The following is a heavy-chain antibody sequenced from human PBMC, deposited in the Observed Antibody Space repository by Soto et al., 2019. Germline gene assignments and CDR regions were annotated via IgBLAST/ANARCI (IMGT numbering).Heavy chain of an antibody. J-gene: IGHJ3*02. CDR3: ARASEGFGTGSPVQAFDI. CDR2: TYYRSKWYN. V-gene: IGHV6-1*01. D-gene: IGHD3-10*01. Sequence: KQSQTLSLTCAISGDSVSSNSAAWNWIRQSPSRGLEWLGRTYYRSKWYNDYAVSVKSRITINPDTSKNQFSLQLNSVTPEDTAVYYCARASEGFGTGSPVQAFDIWGQGTMVTVSS. CDR1: GDSVSSNSAA.